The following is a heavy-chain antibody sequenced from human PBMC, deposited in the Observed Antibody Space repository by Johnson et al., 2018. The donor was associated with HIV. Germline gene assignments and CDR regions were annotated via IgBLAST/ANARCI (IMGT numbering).Heavy chain of an antibody. CDR2: IKQDGSEK. V-gene: IGHV3-7*01. D-gene: IGHD3-3*01. J-gene: IGHJ3*02. CDR3: ARDRGSTTILGVVITRSDAFDI. CDR1: GFTFSSYW. Sequence: VQLVESGGGVVQPGRSLRLSCAASGFTFSSYWMSWVRQAPGKGLEWVANIKQDGSEKYYVDSVKGRFTISRDNAKNSLYLQMNSLRAEDTAVYYCARDRGSTTILGVVITRSDAFDIWGQGTMVTVSS.